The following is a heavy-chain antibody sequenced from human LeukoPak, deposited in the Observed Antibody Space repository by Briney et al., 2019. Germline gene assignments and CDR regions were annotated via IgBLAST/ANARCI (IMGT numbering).Heavy chain of an antibody. CDR1: GFTFRLYA. CDR2: ISGSGDYI. Sequence: GGSLRLSCAVSGFTFRLYAMTWVRQAPGKGLEWVSTISGSGDYIYYADSVKGRFTISRDNSKNTLYVQMNSLRAEDTAVYYCAKSSADYFYDNSGYYVDFDYWGHGTLVTVSS. CDR3: AKSSADYFYDNSGYYVDFDY. J-gene: IGHJ4*01. D-gene: IGHD3-22*01. V-gene: IGHV3-23*01.